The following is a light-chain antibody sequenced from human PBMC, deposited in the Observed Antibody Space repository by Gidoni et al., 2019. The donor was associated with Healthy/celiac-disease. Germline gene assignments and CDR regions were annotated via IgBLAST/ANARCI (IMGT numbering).Light chain of an antibody. Sequence: QSALTQPASVSGSPGQSITISCPGTSSDVGSYNLVSWYQQHPGKAPKLMIYEGSKRPSGVSNRFSGSKSGNTASLTISGLQAEDEADYYCCSYAGRAYVFGTGTKVTVL. J-gene: IGLJ1*01. CDR3: CSYAGRAYV. V-gene: IGLV2-23*01. CDR1: SSDVGSYNL. CDR2: EGS.